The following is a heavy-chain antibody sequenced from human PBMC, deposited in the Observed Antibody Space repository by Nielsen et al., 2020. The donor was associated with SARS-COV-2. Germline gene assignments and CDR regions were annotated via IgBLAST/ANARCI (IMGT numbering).Heavy chain of an antibody. CDR1: GGSISSYY. CDR2: IYYSGST. Sequence: SEALSLTCTVSGGSISSYYWSWIRQPPGKGLEWIGYIYYSGSTNYNPSLKSRVTISVDTSKNQFSLKLSSVTAADTAVYYCARRVRSGGYYGYWGQGTLVTVSS. D-gene: IGHD1-26*01. CDR3: ARRVRSGGYYGY. V-gene: IGHV4-59*08. J-gene: IGHJ4*02.